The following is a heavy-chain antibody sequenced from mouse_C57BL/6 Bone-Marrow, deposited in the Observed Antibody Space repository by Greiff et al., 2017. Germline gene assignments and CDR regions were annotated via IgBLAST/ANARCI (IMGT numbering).Heavy chain of an antibody. D-gene: IGHD4-1*01. J-gene: IGHJ4*01. CDR3: ARGWDYYAMDY. V-gene: IGHV5-4*03. Sequence: DVKLVESGGGLVKPGGSLKLSCAASGFTFSSYAMSWVRQTPEKRLEWVATISDGGSYTYYPDNVKGRFTISRDNAKNNLYLQMSHLKSEDTAMYYCARGWDYYAMDYWGQGTSVTVSS. CDR2: ISDGGSYT. CDR1: GFTFSSYA.